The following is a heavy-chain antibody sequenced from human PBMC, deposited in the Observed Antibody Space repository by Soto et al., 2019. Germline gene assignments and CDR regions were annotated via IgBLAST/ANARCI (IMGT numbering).Heavy chain of an antibody. CDR1: GFTFSTYG. V-gene: IGHV3-23*01. Sequence: EVQLLESGGTVVQPGGSLRLSCAASGFTFSTYGVSWVRQAPGKGLEWVSSISGSGYNTFYADSVKGRFTISRDNSKNSLYLQMSSLRAEDTAVYYCVKDIGPFSHGQRGFESWGQGNLFSDSS. D-gene: IGHD5-18*01. J-gene: IGHJ4*02. CDR2: ISGSGYNT. CDR3: VKDIGPFSHGQRGFES.